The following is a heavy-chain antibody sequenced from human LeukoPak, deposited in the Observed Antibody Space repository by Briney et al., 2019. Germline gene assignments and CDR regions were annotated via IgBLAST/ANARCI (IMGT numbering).Heavy chain of an antibody. V-gene: IGHV4-39*02. Sequence: SETLSLTCTVSGGSISSSSYYWGWIRQPPGKGLEWIGSIYYSGSTYYNPSLKSRVTISVDTSKNQFSPKLSSVSAADTAVYYCARERATSHDAFDIWGQGTMVTVSS. D-gene: IGHD1-26*01. CDR3: ARERATSHDAFDI. J-gene: IGHJ3*02. CDR1: GGSISSSSYY. CDR2: IYYSGST.